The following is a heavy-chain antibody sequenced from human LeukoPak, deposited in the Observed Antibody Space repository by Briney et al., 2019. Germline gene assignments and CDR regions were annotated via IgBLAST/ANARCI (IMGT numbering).Heavy chain of an antibody. Sequence: SETLSLTCTVSGYSISSGYYWGWIRQPPGKGLEWIGSIYHRGSTYYNPSLTSRVTISVDTSKNQFSPKLSSVTAADTAVYYCARAGVVVVAATFDYWGQGTLVTVSS. V-gene: IGHV4-38-2*02. D-gene: IGHD2-15*01. CDR1: GYSISSGYY. J-gene: IGHJ4*02. CDR2: IYHRGST. CDR3: ARAGVVVVAATFDY.